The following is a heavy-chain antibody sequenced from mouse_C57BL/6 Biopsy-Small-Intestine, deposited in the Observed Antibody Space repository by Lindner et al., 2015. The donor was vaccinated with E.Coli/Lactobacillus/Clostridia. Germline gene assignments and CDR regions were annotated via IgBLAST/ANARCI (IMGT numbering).Heavy chain of an antibody. CDR1: GYTFNRYG. CDR3: ARDYYFGGYSTGNWFAP. V-gene: IGHV1S26*01. J-gene: IGHJ4*01. CDR2: ISADNGNT. Sequence: SVKVSCKASGYTFNRYGINWVRQAPGQGLEWVGWISADNGNTNNALKFQGRLTLTTETSTSTAYMELRSLRTDDTAVYYCARDYYFGGYSTGNWFAPWGQGTLVTVSS. D-gene: IGHD1-1*02.